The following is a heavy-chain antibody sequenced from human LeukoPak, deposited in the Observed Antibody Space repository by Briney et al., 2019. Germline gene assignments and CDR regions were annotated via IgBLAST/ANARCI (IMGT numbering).Heavy chain of an antibody. CDR1: GVSISGYY. D-gene: IGHD6-19*01. J-gene: IGHJ1*01. V-gene: IGHV4-59*01. CDR3: ARGGWYPESFQH. Sequence: SETLSLTCSVSGVSISGYYWSWIRQHPGEGLEWIGYSYYSGSTNYNPSLKSRVTISVDTSKNQFSLKLSSVTAADTAVYYCARGGWYPESFQHWGQGALVTVSS. CDR2: SYYSGST.